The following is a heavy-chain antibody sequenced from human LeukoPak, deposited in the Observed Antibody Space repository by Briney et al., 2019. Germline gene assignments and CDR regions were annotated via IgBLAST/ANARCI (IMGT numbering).Heavy chain of an antibody. D-gene: IGHD3/OR15-3a*01. CDR1: GGSLSSYY. CDR3: ARSHSVWTSFDY. J-gene: IGHJ4*02. Sequence: SETLSLTCIVSGGSLSSYYWSWIRQSPGKGLEWIGYIYNSVSTNYNPSLKSRVTISVDTSKNQFSLKLSSVTAADTAVYYCARSHSVWTSFDYWGQGTLVTVSS. CDR2: IYNSVST. V-gene: IGHV4-59*01.